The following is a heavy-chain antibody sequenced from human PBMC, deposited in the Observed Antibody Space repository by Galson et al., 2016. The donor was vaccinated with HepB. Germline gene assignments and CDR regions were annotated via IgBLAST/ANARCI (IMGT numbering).Heavy chain of an antibody. J-gene: IGHJ5*02. CDR3: ARMVYSYGYVQAWFDP. V-gene: IGHV4-31*03. CDR1: GGSISSGGHY. CDR2: IYYSGST. D-gene: IGHD5-18*01. Sequence: QVQLQESGPGLVKPSQTLSLTCTVSGGSISSGGHYWSWVRQHPVKGLEWIGYIYYSGSTYYHPSPKSRVTLSVDTTKNQFSLKLTSVTVADTAVYYCARMVYSYGYVQAWFDPWGQGTLVTVSS.